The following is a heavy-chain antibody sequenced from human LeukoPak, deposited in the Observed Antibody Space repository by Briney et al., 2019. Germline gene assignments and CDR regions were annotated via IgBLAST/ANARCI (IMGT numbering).Heavy chain of an antibody. J-gene: IGHJ2*01. CDR2: IYYSGST. CDR3: ARHVSSDLRIVVVTSDWYFDR. Sequence: SETLSLTCIVSGGSISSSRFYWGWIRQLPGKGLEWIGTIYYSGSTYYNPSLKSRVTISADTSKNQFSLNLSSVTAADTGVYYCARHVSSDLRIVVVTSDWYFDRWGRGTLVTVSS. CDR1: GGSISSSRFY. V-gene: IGHV4-39*01. D-gene: IGHD2-21*02.